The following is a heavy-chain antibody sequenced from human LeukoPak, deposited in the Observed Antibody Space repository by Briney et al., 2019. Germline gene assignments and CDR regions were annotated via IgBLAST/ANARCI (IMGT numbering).Heavy chain of an antibody. D-gene: IGHD5-18*01. J-gene: IGHJ4*02. V-gene: IGHV3-48*01. CDR2: ISSSSSTI. Sequence: GGSLRLSCAASGFTFSSYEMNWVRQAPGKGLEWVSYISSSSSTIYYTDSVKGRFTISRDNAKNSLYLQMNSLRAEDTAVYYCARVLLGRGYRLDYWGQGTLVTVSS. CDR1: GFTFSSYE. CDR3: ARVLLGRGYRLDY.